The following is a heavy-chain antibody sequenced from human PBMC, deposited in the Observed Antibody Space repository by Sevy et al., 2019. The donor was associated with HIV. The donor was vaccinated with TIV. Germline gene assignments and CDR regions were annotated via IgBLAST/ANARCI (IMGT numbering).Heavy chain of an antibody. CDR1: GGSFSGYY. D-gene: IGHD2-15*01. V-gene: IGHV4-34*01. CDR3: ARGGDKDIVVVVAATPYFDY. CDR2: INHSGST. Sequence: SEILSLTCAVYGGSFSGYYWSWIRQPPGKGLEWIGEINHSGSTNYNPSLKSRVTISVDTSKNQFSLKLSSETAADTAVYYCARGGDKDIVVVVAATPYFDYWGQGTLVTVSS. J-gene: IGHJ4*02.